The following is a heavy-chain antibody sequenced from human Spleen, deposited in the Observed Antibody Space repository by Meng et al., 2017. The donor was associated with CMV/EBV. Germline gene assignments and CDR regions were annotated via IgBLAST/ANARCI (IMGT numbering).Heavy chain of an antibody. Sequence: ASVKVSCKASGYTFTSYGISWVRQAPGQGLEWMGWMNPNSGNTGYAQKFQGRVTITRNTSISTAYMELSSLRSEDTAVFYCARMRALNNDLWSGHYGLDVWGQGTTVTVSS. CDR2: MNPNSGNT. J-gene: IGHJ6*02. CDR1: GYTFTSYG. V-gene: IGHV1-8*03. CDR3: ARMRALNNDLWSGHYGLDV. D-gene: IGHD3-3*01.